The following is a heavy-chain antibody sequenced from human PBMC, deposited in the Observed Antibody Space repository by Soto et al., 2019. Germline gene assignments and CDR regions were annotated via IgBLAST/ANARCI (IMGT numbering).Heavy chain of an antibody. Sequence: GASVKVSCKASGYTFTSYYMHWVRQAPGQGLEWMGIINPSGGSTSYAQKFQGRVTMTRDTSTSTVYMELSSLRSEDTAVYYCARSGIWTYYDFWSGYPDWFDPWGQGTLVTVSS. CDR1: GYTFTSYY. J-gene: IGHJ5*02. V-gene: IGHV1-46*01. CDR3: ARSGIWTYYDFWSGYPDWFDP. CDR2: INPSGGST. D-gene: IGHD3-3*01.